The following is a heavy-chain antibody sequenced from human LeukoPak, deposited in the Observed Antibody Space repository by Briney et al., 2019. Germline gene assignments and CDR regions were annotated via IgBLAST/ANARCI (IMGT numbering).Heavy chain of an antibody. CDR1: GGSISSYY. CDR3: ASLDYGGNSGVYGMDV. CDR2: IYYSGST. J-gene: IGHJ6*02. Sequence: ESGPTLVKPSETLSLTFTVSGGSISSYYWSWIRQPPGKGLEWIGYIYYSGSTNYNPSLKSRVTISVDTSKNQFSLKLSSVTAADTAVYYCASLDYGGNSGVYGMDVWGQGTTVTVSS. D-gene: IGHD4-17*01. V-gene: IGHV4-59*12.